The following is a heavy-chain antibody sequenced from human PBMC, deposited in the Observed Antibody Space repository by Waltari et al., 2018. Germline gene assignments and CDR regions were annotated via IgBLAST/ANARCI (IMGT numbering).Heavy chain of an antibody. V-gene: IGHV4-61*02. CDR3: ARGVDTGLATIRGGFDS. CDR2: IYVGGTT. Sequence: GRIYVGGTTNYNPSLKSRVTISIDTSKNQFSLKLTSVTAADTAQYYCARGVDTGLATIRGGFDSWGQGTLVTVSS. D-gene: IGHD5-12*01. J-gene: IGHJ4*02.